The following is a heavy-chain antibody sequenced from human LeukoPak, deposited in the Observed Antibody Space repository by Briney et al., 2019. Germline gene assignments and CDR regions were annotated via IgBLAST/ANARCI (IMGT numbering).Heavy chain of an antibody. CDR3: ARGLGYCSSTSCSNWFDP. V-gene: IGHV3-30-3*01. CDR1: GFTFSSYA. CDR2: ISYDGSNK. Sequence: GGSLRLSCAASGFTFSSYARHWVRQAPGKGLEWVAVISYDGSNKYYADSVKGRFTISRDNSKNTLYLQMNSLRAEDTAVYYCARGLGYCSSTSCSNWFDPWGQGTLVTVSS. D-gene: IGHD2-2*01. J-gene: IGHJ5*02.